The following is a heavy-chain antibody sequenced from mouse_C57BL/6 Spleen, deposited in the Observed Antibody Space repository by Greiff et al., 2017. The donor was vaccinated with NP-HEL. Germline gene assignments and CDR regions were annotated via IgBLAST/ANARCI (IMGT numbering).Heavy chain of an antibody. J-gene: IGHJ2*01. Sequence: VQLKQSGPELVKPGASVKISCKASGYSFTGYYMNWVKQSPEKSLEWIGEINPSTGGTTYNQKFKAKATLTVDKSSSTAYMQLKSLTSEDSAVYYCARNYGNWDFDYWGQGTTLTVSS. V-gene: IGHV1-42*01. D-gene: IGHD2-1*01. CDR2: INPSTGGT. CDR1: GYSFTGYY. CDR3: ARNYGNWDFDY.